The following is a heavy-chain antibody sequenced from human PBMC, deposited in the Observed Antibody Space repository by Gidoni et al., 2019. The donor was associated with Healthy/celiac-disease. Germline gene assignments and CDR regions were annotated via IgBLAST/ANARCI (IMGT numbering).Heavy chain of an antibody. CDR3: AKDRVVAAAGRGYYYYGMDV. CDR2: ISDDGSNK. Sequence: QVQLVESGAGVVQPGRSLRLSCAASGFTFSSYGLHWVRQAPGKGLEWVAVISDDGSNKYYADTVKGRFTISRDNSKNTLYLQMNSLRAEDTAVYYCAKDRVVAAAGRGYYYYGMDVWGQGTTVTVSS. J-gene: IGHJ6*02. V-gene: IGHV3-30*18. CDR1: GFTFSSYG. D-gene: IGHD6-13*01.